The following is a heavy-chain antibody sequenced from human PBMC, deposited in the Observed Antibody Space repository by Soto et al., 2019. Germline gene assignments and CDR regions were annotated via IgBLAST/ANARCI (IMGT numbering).Heavy chain of an antibody. CDR1: GGTFSSYA. V-gene: IGHV1-69*13. Sequence: ASVKVSCKASGGTFSSYAISWVRQAPGQGLEWMGGIIPIFGTANYAQKFQGRVTITADESTSTAYMELSSLRSEDTAVYYCARDLSKTTGDAFDIWGQGTMVTVSS. CDR3: ARDLSKTTGDAFDI. CDR2: IIPIFGTA. D-gene: IGHD4-17*01. J-gene: IGHJ3*02.